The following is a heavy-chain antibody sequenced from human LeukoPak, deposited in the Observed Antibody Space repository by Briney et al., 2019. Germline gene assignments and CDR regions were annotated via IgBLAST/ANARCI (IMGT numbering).Heavy chain of an antibody. CDR3: ARLWGLWFGSRFDY. CDR1: GGSFSGYY. Sequence: SETLSLTCAVYGGSFSGYYWSWIRQPPGKGLEWIGEINHSGNTNYNPSLKSRVTISVDTSKNQFSLKLSSVTAAGTAVYYCARLWGLWFGSRFDYWGQGTLVTVSS. J-gene: IGHJ4*02. V-gene: IGHV4-34*01. CDR2: INHSGNT. D-gene: IGHD3-10*01.